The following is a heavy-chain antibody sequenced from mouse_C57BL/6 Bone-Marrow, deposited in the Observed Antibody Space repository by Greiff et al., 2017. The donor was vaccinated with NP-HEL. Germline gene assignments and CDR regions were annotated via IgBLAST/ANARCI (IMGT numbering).Heavy chain of an antibody. J-gene: IGHJ1*03. V-gene: IGHV5-17*01. CDR2: ISSGSSTI. D-gene: IGHD1-1*01. CDR3: ARPLGSSYRWYFDV. CDR1: GFTFSDYG. Sequence: EVQVVESGGGLVKPGGSLKLSCAASGFTFSDYGMHWVRQAPEKGLEWVAYISSGSSTIYYADTVKGRFTISRDNAKNTLFLQMTSLRSEDTAIYYCARPLGSSYRWYFDVWGTGTTVTVSS.